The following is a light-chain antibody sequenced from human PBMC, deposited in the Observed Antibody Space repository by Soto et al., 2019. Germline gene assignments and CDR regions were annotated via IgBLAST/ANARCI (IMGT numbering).Light chain of an antibody. CDR2: KAS. Sequence: DIQMTQSPSTLSGSVGDSVTITCRASQTISSWLAWYQQKPWKAPKLLIYKASTLKSGVPSRFSGSGSGTEFTLTISSLQPDDFATYYCQHYNSYSEAFGQGTKVDIK. CDR1: QTISSW. V-gene: IGKV1-5*03. CDR3: QHYNSYSEA. J-gene: IGKJ1*01.